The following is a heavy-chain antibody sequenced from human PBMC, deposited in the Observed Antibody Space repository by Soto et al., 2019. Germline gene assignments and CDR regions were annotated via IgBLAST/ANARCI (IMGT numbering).Heavy chain of an antibody. Sequence: ASVKDSCKVSGYTLTELSMHWVRQAPGKGHEWMGGFDPEDGETIYAQKFQGRVTMTEDTSTDTAYMELSSLRSEDTAVYYCAFGGVSIAARFGRDYYYGMDVWGQGTTVTVSS. V-gene: IGHV1-24*01. CDR1: GYTLTELS. CDR3: AFGGVSIAARFGRDYYYGMDV. J-gene: IGHJ6*02. CDR2: FDPEDGET. D-gene: IGHD6-6*01.